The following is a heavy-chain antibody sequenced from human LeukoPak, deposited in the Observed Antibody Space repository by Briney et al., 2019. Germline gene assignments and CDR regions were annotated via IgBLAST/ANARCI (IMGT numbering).Heavy chain of an antibody. CDR3: ARAKSEMATIISFDY. Sequence: SQTLSLTCTVSGGSNSSGDYYWSWIRQPPGKGLEWIGYIYYSGSTYYNPSLKSRVTISVDTSKNQFSLKLSSVTAADTAVYYCARAKSEMATIISFDYWGQGTLVTVSS. D-gene: IGHD5-24*01. V-gene: IGHV4-30-4*01. CDR1: GGSNSSGDYY. J-gene: IGHJ4*02. CDR2: IYYSGST.